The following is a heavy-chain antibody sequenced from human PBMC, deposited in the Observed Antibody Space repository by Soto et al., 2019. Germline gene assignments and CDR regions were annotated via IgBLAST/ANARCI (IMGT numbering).Heavy chain of an antibody. D-gene: IGHD6-19*01. CDR3: AREPNYSSGWYSNWSGFDY. Sequence: GGSLRLSCAASGFTFSSYWMHWVRQAPGKGLVWVSRINSDGSSTSYADSVKGRFTISRDNAKNTLYLQMNSLRAEDTAVYYCAREPNYSSGWYSNWSGFDYWGQGTLVTVSS. CDR1: GFTFSSYW. CDR2: INSDGSST. J-gene: IGHJ4*02. V-gene: IGHV3-74*01.